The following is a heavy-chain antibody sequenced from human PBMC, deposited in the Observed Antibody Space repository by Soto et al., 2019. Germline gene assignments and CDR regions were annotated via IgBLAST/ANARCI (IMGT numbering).Heavy chain of an antibody. CDR3: ARRVAYCSGGNCYRWFDP. CDR2: VCHDGST. Sequence: SETLSLTCTVSGDSISSDGYCWGWIRQPPGKGLEWIGNVCHDGSTYYKPSLKSRVTISVDTSKNHFSLKLNSVTAADTAVYYCARRVAYCSGGNCYRWFDPWGQGTLVTVSS. D-gene: IGHD2-15*01. CDR1: GDSISSDGYC. J-gene: IGHJ5*02. V-gene: IGHV4-39*01.